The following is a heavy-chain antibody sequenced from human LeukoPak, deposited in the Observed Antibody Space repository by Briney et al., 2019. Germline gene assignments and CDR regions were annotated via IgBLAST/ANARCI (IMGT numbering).Heavy chain of an antibody. CDR3: ARRAYYYDSSGYYYPVFDY. V-gene: IGHV4-30-4*01. J-gene: IGHJ4*02. D-gene: IGHD3-22*01. Sequence: SRTLSLTCTVSGGSISSGDYYWSWIRQPPGKGLEWIGYIYYSGSTYYNPSLKSRVTISVDTSKNQFSLKLSSVTAADTAVYYCARRAYYYDSSGYYYPVFDYWGQGTLVTVSS. CDR1: GGSISSGDYY. CDR2: IYYSGST.